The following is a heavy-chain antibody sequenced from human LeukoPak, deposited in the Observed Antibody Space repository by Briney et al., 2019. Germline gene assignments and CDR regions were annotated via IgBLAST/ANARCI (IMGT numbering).Heavy chain of an antibody. CDR3: ARGGDSSSWRRPLVDY. D-gene: IGHD6-13*01. Sequence: WASVKVSCKASGYTFTGYYMHWVRQAPGQGLEWMGWINPNSGGTNYAQKFQGRVTMTRDTSISTAYMELSRLRSDDTAVYYCARGGDSSSWRRPLVDYWGQGTLVTVSS. J-gene: IGHJ4*02. CDR1: GYTFTGYY. V-gene: IGHV1-2*02. CDR2: INPNSGGT.